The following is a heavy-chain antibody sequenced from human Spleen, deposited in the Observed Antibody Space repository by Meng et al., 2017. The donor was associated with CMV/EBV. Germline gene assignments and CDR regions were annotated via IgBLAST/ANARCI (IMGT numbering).Heavy chain of an antibody. J-gene: IGHJ3*02. V-gene: IGHV4-38-2*02. D-gene: IGHD6-13*01. CDR1: GYSITSGYS. Sequence: SETLSLTCTVFGYSITSGYSWGCIRQPPGKGLQWIGSIYHSGSTYYNPSLKGRVTISVDTSKNQFSLKLSSVTAADTAVYYCARGVGSSSREAFDIWGQGTMVTVSS. CDR3: ARGVGSSSREAFDI. CDR2: IYHSGST.